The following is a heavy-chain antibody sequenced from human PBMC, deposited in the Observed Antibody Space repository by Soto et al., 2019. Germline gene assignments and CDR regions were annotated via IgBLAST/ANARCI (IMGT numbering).Heavy chain of an antibody. V-gene: IGHV3-9*01. CDR2: ISSNSDTI. CDR1: GFTIDDYA. D-gene: IGHD1-26*01. J-gene: IGHJ4*02. Sequence: VQLVESGGGLVQPGRSLRLSCAASGFTIDDYAMHWVRQVPGKGLEWVSGISSNSDTIDYADSVKGRFTISRDNAKNSLFLQMNSLRPEDTALYYCVKDMKWGGMTTIHYFDSWGQGTLVTVSS. CDR3: VKDMKWGGMTTIHYFDS.